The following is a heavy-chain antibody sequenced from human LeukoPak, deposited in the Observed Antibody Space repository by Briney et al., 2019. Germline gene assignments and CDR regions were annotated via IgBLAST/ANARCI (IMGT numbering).Heavy chain of an antibody. CDR1: GFTVSSNS. J-gene: IGHJ4*02. CDR2: IYSDNT. V-gene: IGHV3-53*01. Sequence: GGSLRLSCTVSGFTVSSNSMSWVRQAPEKGLEWVSFIYSDNTHYSDSVKGRFTISRDNSKNTLYLQMSSLRAEDTAVYYCARVVWGWDTAMPTPFDYWGRGTLVTVSS. CDR3: ARVVWGWDTAMPTPFDY. D-gene: IGHD5-18*01.